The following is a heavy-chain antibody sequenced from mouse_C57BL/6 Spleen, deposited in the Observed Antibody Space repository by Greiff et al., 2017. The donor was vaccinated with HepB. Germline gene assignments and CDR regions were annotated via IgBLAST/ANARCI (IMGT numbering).Heavy chain of an antibody. J-gene: IGHJ2*01. CDR1: GYTFTSYW. D-gene: IGHD3-3*01. Sequence: QVQLQQPGAELVMPGASVKLSCKASGYTFTSYWMHWVKQRPGQGLEWIGEIDPSDSYTNYNQKFKGKSTLTVDKSSSTAYMQISSLTSEDSAFYYCARDARNYFDYWGQGTTLTVSS. CDR2: IDPSDSYT. V-gene: IGHV1-69*01. CDR3: ARDARNYFDY.